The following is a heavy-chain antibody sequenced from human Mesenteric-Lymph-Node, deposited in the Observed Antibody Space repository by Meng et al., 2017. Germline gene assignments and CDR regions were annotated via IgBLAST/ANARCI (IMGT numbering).Heavy chain of an antibody. D-gene: IGHD6-13*01. CDR1: GYTFTGYY. CDR3: ARAPAAAGTLSGVLMDV. V-gene: IGHV1-2*02. Sequence: ASVKVSCKASGYTFTGYYMHWVRQAPGQGLEWMGWINPNSGGTNYAQKFQGRVTMTRDTSISTAYMELSRLRSDDTAVYYCARAPAAAGTLSGVLMDVWGQGTTVTSP. CDR2: INPNSGGT. J-gene: IGHJ6*02.